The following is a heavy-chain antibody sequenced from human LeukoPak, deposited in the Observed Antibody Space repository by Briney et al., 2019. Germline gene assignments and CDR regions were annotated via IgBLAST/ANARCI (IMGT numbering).Heavy chain of an antibody. CDR2: INPNSGGT. CDR1: GYTFTAYY. V-gene: IGHV1-2*06. D-gene: IGHD1-26*01. CDR3: ARGSYYENFDF. Sequence: ASVKVSCKASGYTFTAYYMHWVRQAPGQGLEWMGRINPNSGGTNYAQKFQGRVTLTRDTSISTAYMELVGLRSDDTAVYYCARGSYYENFDFWGQGTLVTVSS. J-gene: IGHJ4*02.